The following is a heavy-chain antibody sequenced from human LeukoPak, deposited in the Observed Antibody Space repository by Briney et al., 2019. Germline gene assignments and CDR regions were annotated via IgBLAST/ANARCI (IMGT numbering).Heavy chain of an antibody. Sequence: SETLSLTCAVSGYSISSGYYWGWIRQPPGKGLEWIGSIYHSGCTYYNPSLKSRVTISVDTSKNQFSLKLSSVTAADTAVYYCAREVPLILTGYFDYWGQGTLVTVSS. CDR2: IYHSGCT. D-gene: IGHD3-9*01. J-gene: IGHJ4*02. V-gene: IGHV4-38-2*02. CDR3: AREVPLILTGYFDY. CDR1: GYSISSGYY.